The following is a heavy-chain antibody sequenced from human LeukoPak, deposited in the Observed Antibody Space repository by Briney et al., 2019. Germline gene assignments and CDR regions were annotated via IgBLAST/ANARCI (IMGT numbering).Heavy chain of an antibody. CDR2: ISDIGSI. V-gene: IGHV4-59*08. J-gene: IGHJ4*02. D-gene: IGHD2/OR15-2a*01. CDR1: GGSISSYY. CDR3: AGHHPRNTVDF. Sequence: SETLSLTCTVSGGSISSYYWSWIRQPPGKGLEWIAYISDIGSINYNPSLKSRATISLDTSKNRFSLKLSSVTAADTAVYYCAGHHPRNTVDFWGQGTLVTVSS.